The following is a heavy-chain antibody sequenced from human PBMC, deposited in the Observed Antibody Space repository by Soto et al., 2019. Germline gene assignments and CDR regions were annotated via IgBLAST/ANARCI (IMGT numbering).Heavy chain of an antibody. CDR2: INAGNGNT. Sequence: APVKVSCKASGYTFTSYAMHCVRQAPGQRLEWMGWINAGNGNTKYSQKFQGRVTITRDTSASTAYMELSSVTAADTAVYYCARSRGQLVPWVEANGMDVWGQGTTVTVSS. J-gene: IGHJ6*02. CDR3: ARSRGQLVPWVEANGMDV. D-gene: IGHD6-13*01. V-gene: IGHV1-3*01. CDR1: GYTFTSYA.